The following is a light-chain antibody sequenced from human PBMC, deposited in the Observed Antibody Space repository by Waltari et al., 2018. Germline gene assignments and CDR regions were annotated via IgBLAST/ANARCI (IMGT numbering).Light chain of an antibody. V-gene: IGKV4-1*01. CDR1: QSVLYSSNNKNY. Sequence: DIVMTQSPDSLAVSLGERATINCKSSQSVLYSSNNKNYLAWYQQKPGQPPKLIIYWASTRESVVPDRFSGSGSGTDFTLTISSLQAADVAVYYCQQYYSTPLTFGGGTKVEIK. J-gene: IGKJ4*01. CDR3: QQYYSTPLT. CDR2: WAS.